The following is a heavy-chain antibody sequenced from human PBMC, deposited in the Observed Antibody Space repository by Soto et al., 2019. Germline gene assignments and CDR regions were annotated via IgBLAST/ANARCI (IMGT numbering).Heavy chain of an antibody. CDR3: TTGYYYDSSGSIDY. V-gene: IGHV3-15*07. Sequence: LRLSCAASGFTFSNAWMNWVRQAPGKGLEWVGRIKSKTDGGTTDYAAPVKGRFTISRDDSKNTLYLQMNSLKTEDTAVYYCTTGYYYDSSGSIDYWGQGTLVTVSS. D-gene: IGHD3-22*01. J-gene: IGHJ4*02. CDR1: GFTFSNAW. CDR2: IKSKTDGGTT.